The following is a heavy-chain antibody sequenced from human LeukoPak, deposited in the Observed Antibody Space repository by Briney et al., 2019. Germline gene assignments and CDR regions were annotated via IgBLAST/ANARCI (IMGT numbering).Heavy chain of an antibody. CDR3: ARQPEGTWFDP. V-gene: IGHV5-10-1*01. Sequence: GESLKIPCKGSGYSFTSNWSSWVRQMPGKGLEWMGRVDPSDSYTNYSPSFKGHVTISADKSISTAYLQWSSLKASDTAMYYCARQPEGTWFDPWGQGTLVTVSS. D-gene: IGHD1-1*01. CDR1: GYSFTSNW. J-gene: IGHJ5*02. CDR2: VDPSDSYT.